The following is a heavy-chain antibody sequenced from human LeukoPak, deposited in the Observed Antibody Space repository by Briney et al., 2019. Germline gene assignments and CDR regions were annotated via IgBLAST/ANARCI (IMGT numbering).Heavy chain of an antibody. D-gene: IGHD1-7*01. CDR3: AAASDNWNYSGYDY. J-gene: IGHJ4*02. Sequence: SVTVSFTSSGFTYTTSTMHWVRQARGHRLEWIGWIVVGSGNTNYAQKFQERVTITRDMSTSTAYMELSSLRSEDTAVYYCAAASDNWNYSGYDYWGQGTLVTVSS. V-gene: IGHV1-58*02. CDR1: GFTYTTST. CDR2: IVVGSGNT.